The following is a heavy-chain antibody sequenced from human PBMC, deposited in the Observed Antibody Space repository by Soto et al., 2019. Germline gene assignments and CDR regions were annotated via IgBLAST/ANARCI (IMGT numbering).Heavy chain of an antibody. D-gene: IGHD3-22*01. J-gene: IGHJ4*02. CDR2: IYYSGST. V-gene: IGHV4-31*03. CDR1: GGSISSGGYY. CDR3: ARVPYPFSSGIGGYYFDY. Sequence: QVQLQESGPGLVKPSQTLSLTCTVSGGSISSGGYYWSWIRQHPGKGLEWIGYIYYSGSTYYNPSLKSRVAISVDTSKNQFSLKLSSVTAADTAVYYCARVPYPFSSGIGGYYFDYWGQGTLVTVSS.